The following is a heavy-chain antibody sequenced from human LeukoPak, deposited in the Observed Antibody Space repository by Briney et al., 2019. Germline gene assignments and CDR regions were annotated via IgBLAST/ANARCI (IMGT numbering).Heavy chain of an antibody. V-gene: IGHV4-34*01. CDR1: GGSFSGYY. CDR2: INHSGST. D-gene: IGHD3-22*01. CDR3: AGGGEYYYDSSGYSPPDY. J-gene: IGHJ4*02. Sequence: SETLSLTCAVYGGSFSGYYWSWIRQPPGKGLEWIGEINHSGSTNYNPSLKSRVTISVDTSKNQFFLKLSSVTAADTAVYYCAGGGEYYYDSSGYSPPDYWGQGTLVTVSS.